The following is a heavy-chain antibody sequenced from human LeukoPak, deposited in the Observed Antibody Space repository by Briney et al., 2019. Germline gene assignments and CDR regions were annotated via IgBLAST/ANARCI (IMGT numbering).Heavy chain of an antibody. J-gene: IGHJ4*02. CDR2: IFISGII. D-gene: IGHD4-17*01. Sequence: PSETLSLTCTVSIGSVSSGTYYWTWIRQPAGKGLEWIGRIFISGIINYNPSLKSRVIISAETSRNQFSMRLSSVTAADTAVYYCARGSQDYGDYIDYWGQGILVTVSS. V-gene: IGHV4-61*02. CDR3: ARGSQDYGDYIDY. CDR1: IGSVSSGTYY.